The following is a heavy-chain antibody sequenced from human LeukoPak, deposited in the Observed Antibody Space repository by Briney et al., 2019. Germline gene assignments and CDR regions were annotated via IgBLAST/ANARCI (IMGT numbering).Heavy chain of an antibody. V-gene: IGHV5-51*01. CDR3: ARNGMQWFFDL. CDR1: GYSFTTYW. Sequence: GESLKISCKGSGYSFTTYWIAWARQMPGKGLEWMGVIYPGDSYTTYSPSFQGQVTISADKSINTAYLHWSSLKASDTAICYCARNGMQWFFDLWGRGTLVTVSS. D-gene: IGHD1-26*01. CDR2: IYPGDSYT. J-gene: IGHJ2*01.